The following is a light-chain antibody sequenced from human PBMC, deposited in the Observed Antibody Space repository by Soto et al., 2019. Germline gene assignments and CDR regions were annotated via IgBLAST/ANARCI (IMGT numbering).Light chain of an antibody. Sequence: IVLTQSPGTLSLSPGERATLSCRASQSVSSTYLAWYQQKPGQAPRLLIYGTSSRATGIPDRFSGGGSGTDFTLTISRLEPEDFAVYYCQQYGTSPSGTFGQGTKVEIK. CDR2: GTS. V-gene: IGKV3-20*01. CDR1: QSVSSTY. CDR3: QQYGTSPSGT. J-gene: IGKJ1*01.